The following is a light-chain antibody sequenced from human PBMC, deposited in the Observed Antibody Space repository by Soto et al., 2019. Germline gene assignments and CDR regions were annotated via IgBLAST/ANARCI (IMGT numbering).Light chain of an antibody. V-gene: IGKV3-20*01. CDR3: QQYNSHSKT. Sequence: EIVVTQSPGTLSLSPVAGASLSCRDSQSVSNNYLAWYQQKPGQAPRLLIYGASSRATGIPDRFSGSGSGTDFTLTITSLQPDDFATFYCQQYNSHSKTFGQGTKVDI. CDR1: QSVSNNY. J-gene: IGKJ1*01. CDR2: GAS.